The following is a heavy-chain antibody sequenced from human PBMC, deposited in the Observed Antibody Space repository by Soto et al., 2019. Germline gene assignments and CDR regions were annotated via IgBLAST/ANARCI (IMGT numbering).Heavy chain of an antibody. V-gene: IGHV4-39*01. J-gene: IGHJ4*02. CDR2: VYPSGSS. CDR3: WSLFDPDMAVPGTGAIEY. Sequence: QLQLQESGPGLVKPSETLSLTCSVSGFSITRSSYSWGWLRQPPGQGQEWVGSVYPSGSSYHNPSLKSRGSIPVEKSKNQCSLNLRSATAAVTAVYYCWSLFDPDMAVPGTGAIEYWGPGTLLIGSS. CDR1: GFSITRSSYS. D-gene: IGHD1-1*01.